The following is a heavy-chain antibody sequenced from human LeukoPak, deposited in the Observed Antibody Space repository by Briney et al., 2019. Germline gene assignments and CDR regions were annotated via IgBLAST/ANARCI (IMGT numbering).Heavy chain of an antibody. V-gene: IGHV4-59*08. CDR1: GGSISSYY. Sequence: SETLSLTCTVSGGSISSYYWSWIRQPPGKGLEWIGYIYYSGSTNYNPSLKSRVTISVDTSKNQFSLKLSSVTAADTAVYYCARQVGATSTSYFDYWGQGALVTVSS. CDR2: IYYSGST. CDR3: ARQVGATSTSYFDY. D-gene: IGHD1-26*01. J-gene: IGHJ4*02.